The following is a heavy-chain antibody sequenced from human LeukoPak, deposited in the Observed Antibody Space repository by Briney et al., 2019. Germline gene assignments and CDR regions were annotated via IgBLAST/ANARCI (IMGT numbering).Heavy chain of an antibody. V-gene: IGHV3-48*03. CDR1: GFTFSSYE. CDR2: INSGGTTI. D-gene: IGHD3-3*01. CDR3: ARVSCYDFWSKRCYYYGMDV. J-gene: IGHJ6*02. Sequence: GGSLRLSCAASGFTFSSYEMNWVRQAPGRGLEWVSYINSGGTTIYYADSVKGRFTISRDNAKNSLYLQMNSLRAEDTAVYYCARVSCYDFWSKRCYYYGMDVWGQGTTVTVSS.